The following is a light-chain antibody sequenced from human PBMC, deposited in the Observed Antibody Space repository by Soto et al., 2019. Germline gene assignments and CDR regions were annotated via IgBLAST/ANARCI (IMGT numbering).Light chain of an antibody. CDR2: DAS. CDR1: QSISSW. CDR3: QHYNFYPWT. Sequence: DLQMTQSPSTLSASLGDRVTITCRASQSISSWLAWYQQKPGKAPKLLISDASCLESGGPSRFSDRGSGTDFPPTISSGQPDDYATYYSQHYNFYPWTFEERPKMDIK. J-gene: IGKJ1*01. V-gene: IGKV1-5*01.